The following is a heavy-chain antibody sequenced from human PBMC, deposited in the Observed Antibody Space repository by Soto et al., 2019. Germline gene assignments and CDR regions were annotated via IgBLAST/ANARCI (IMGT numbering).Heavy chain of an antibody. CDR3: ARDEAYYFVSSRYHYDHLDY. J-gene: IGHJ4*02. CDR2: ISYDGSNK. V-gene: IGHV3-30-3*01. Sequence: GGSLRLSCAASGFTFSSYAMHWVRQAPGKGLEWVAVISYDGSNKYYADSVKGRFTISRDNSKITLYLQMNSLRAEDTAVYYCARDEAYYFVSSRYHYDHLDYWCQAILVTVS. CDR1: GFTFSSYA. D-gene: IGHD3-22*01.